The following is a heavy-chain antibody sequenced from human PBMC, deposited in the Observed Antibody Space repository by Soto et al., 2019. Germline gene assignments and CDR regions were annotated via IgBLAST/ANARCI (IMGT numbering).Heavy chain of an antibody. CDR2: ISGSGGST. CDR3: AKVPYFDYYDSSGYYPNWFDP. J-gene: IGHJ5*02. V-gene: IGHV3-23*01. D-gene: IGHD3-22*01. Sequence: GGSLRLSCAASGFTFSSYAMSWVRQAPGKGLEWVSAISGSGGSTYYADSVKGRFTISRDNSKNTLYLQMNSLRAEDTAVYYCAKVPYFDYYDSSGYYPNWFDPWGQGTLVTVSS. CDR1: GFTFSSYA.